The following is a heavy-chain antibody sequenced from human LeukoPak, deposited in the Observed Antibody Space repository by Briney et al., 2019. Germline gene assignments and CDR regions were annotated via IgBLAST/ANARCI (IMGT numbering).Heavy chain of an antibody. J-gene: IGHJ4*02. CDR2: IWDDGSDK. Sequence: PGRSLRLSCATSGFTFSHYGMHWVRQAPGKGLEWVAVIWDDGSDKYYGDSVKGRFTISRDNSKNTVYLQMNGLRVEDTAVYYCAKDAQRGFDYSNSLESWGQGALVTVSS. V-gene: IGHV3-33*06. D-gene: IGHD4-11*01. CDR3: AKDAQRGFDYSNSLES. CDR1: GFTFSHYG.